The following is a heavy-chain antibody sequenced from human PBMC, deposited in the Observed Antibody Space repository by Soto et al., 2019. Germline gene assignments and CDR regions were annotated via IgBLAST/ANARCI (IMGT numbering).Heavy chain of an antibody. Sequence: PGGSLRLSCAASGFPFSSNSINWVRQAPGKGLEWVSSISGSSSYIYYADSVKGRFTISRDNAKNSLYLQMNSLRAEDTAVYYCARDVGDYYYGMDVWGQGTTVTVSS. V-gene: IGHV3-21*01. CDR1: GFPFSSNS. CDR3: ARDVGDYYYGMDV. CDR2: ISGSSSYI. J-gene: IGHJ6*02. D-gene: IGHD3-10*01.